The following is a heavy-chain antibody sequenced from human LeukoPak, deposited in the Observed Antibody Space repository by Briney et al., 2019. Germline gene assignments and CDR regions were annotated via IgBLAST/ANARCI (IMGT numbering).Heavy chain of an antibody. CDR3: ARNPSLHIVVVTAIDY. Sequence: SETLSLTCTVSGDSISSSSYYWGWIRQPPGKGLEGIGNINYSGRTYYNPSLKSRVTISVDTSKNQFSLKLSSVTAADTAVYYCARNPSLHIVVVTAIDYWGLGTLVTVSS. CDR1: GDSISSSSYY. D-gene: IGHD2-21*02. V-gene: IGHV4-39*01. J-gene: IGHJ4*02. CDR2: INYSGRT.